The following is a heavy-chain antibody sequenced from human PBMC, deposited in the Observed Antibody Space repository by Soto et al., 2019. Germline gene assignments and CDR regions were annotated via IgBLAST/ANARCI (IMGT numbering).Heavy chain of an antibody. V-gene: IGHV1-18*01. CDR2: ISPYSGNT. D-gene: IGHD3-16*01. J-gene: IGHJ6*02. Sequence: QVQLVQSGDEVRKPGSSVKVSCKASGYIFVNYGIAWVRQAPGQGLEWMGWISPYSGNTHYARKVQGRLTMTTDTPTSTAYMDLGSLTSDDTAVYCCAMVDNYVTPTPQDVWGQGTPVPGSS. CDR1: GYIFVNYG. CDR3: AMVDNYVTPTPQDV.